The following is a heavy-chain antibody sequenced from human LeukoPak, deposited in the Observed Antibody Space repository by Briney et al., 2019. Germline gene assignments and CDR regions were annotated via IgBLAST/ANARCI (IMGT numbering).Heavy chain of an antibody. V-gene: IGHV3-23*01. CDR2: ISGSADNT. CDR1: GFTLSSYA. CDR3: AKQGFGC. Sequence: PGGSLRLSCTASGFTLSSYAMSWVRQAPGEGLEWVSTISGSADNTNYAEVVKGRFTISRDNSKNTMYLQMNSLRAEDTAVYYCAKQGFGCWGQGTLVTVSS. J-gene: IGHJ4*02.